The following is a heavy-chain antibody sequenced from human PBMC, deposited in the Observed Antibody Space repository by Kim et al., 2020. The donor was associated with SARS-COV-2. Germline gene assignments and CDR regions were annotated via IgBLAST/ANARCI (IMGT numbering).Heavy chain of an antibody. CDR1: GFTFSSYE. V-gene: IGHV3-48*03. J-gene: IGHJ4*02. D-gene: IGHD3-3*01. CDR2: ISSSGSTI. CDR3: ATESITIFGVVIPFDY. Sequence: GGSLRLSCAASGFTFSSYEMNWVRQAPGKGLEWVSYISSSGSTIYYADSVKGRFTISRDNAKNSLYLQMNSLRAEDTAVYYCATESITIFGVVIPFDYWGPGTLVTVSS.